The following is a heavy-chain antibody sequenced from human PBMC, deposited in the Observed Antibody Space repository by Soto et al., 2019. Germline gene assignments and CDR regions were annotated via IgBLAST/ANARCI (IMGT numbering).Heavy chain of an antibody. Sequence: QVQLVKSGGGVVQPGGSLRLSCAASGFAFSGYAMHWVRQAPGKGLEWVAIIWYDGSTTYYVDSVKGRFTISRDNSKNMVYLQMNSLRAEDTAVYYCARDLKNRQCDYWGQGTLVTVSS. D-gene: IGHD4-4*01. CDR1: GFAFSGYA. CDR3: ARDLKNRQCDY. J-gene: IGHJ4*02. CDR2: IWYDGSTT. V-gene: IGHV3-33*01.